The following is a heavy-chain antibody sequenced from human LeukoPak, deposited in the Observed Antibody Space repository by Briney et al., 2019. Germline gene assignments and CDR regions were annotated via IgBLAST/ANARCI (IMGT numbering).Heavy chain of an antibody. CDR1: GGSLSSYY. CDR3: ARRNVLTEGEAFDI. CDR2: VYNSGNT. D-gene: IGHD3-9*01. Sequence: PSVTLSLTCAVSGGSLSSYYWTWIRQPPGTGLEWIGYVYNSGNTNYNPSLRSRVTISVDASKNQFSLKLNSVTAADTAVYYCARRNVLTEGEAFDIWGQGTLFSVSS. V-gene: IGHV4-59*08. J-gene: IGHJ3*02.